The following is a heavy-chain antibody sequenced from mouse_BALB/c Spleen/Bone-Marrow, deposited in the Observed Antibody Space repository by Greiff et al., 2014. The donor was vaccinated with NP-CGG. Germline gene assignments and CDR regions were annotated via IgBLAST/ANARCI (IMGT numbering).Heavy chain of an antibody. V-gene: IGHV1-15*01. CDR1: GYKFTDYE. Sequence: VQLVESGAELVRPGASVTLSCKASGYKFTDYEMHWVKQTPVHGLEWIGSIDPETGGTAYNQNFKGKATLTADRSSTTAYMELRSLTSEDSAVYYCTREGIYFGYDVPMDYWRQGTSVTVSS. J-gene: IGHJ4*01. D-gene: IGHD2-2*01. CDR3: TREGIYFGYDVPMDY. CDR2: IDPETGGT.